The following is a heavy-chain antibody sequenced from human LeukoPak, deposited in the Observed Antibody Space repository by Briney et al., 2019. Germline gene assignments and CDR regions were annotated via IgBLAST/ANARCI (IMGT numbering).Heavy chain of an antibody. CDR2: MHKDGSA. Sequence: SETLSLTCTVSGGSINIDYWSWIRQSPGKGLEWIGFMHKDGSANYNPSLKSRVTISADTSKNHVSLRVTSVTAADTAVYFCARGMYDSTGYSNPFDIWGQGTMVTVSS. V-gene: IGHV4-59*12. CDR1: GGSINIDY. J-gene: IGHJ3*02. D-gene: IGHD3-22*01. CDR3: ARGMYDSTGYSNPFDI.